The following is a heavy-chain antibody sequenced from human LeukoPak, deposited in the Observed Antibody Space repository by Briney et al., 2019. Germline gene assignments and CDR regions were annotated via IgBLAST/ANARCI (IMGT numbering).Heavy chain of an antibody. CDR2: IYYSGST. CDR3: AREGEYSNRLDP. V-gene: IGHV4-59*12. J-gene: IGHJ5*02. Sequence: PSETLSLTCTVSGGSISSYYWSWIRQPPGKGLEWIGYIYYSGSTNYNPSLNSRVTISVDTSKNQFSLKLSSVTAADTAVYYCAREGEYSNRLDPWGQGTLVTVSS. CDR1: GGSISSYY. D-gene: IGHD4-11*01.